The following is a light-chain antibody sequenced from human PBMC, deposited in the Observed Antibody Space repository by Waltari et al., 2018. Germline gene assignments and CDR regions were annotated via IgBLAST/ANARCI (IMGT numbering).Light chain of an antibody. CDR3: LHLSNFPLS. V-gene: IGKV1-17*01. J-gene: IGKJ4*01. CDR2: AAS. Sequence: DIHMTQSPSSLSASIGDRVSITCRASQSIRTYLNWYQHKPGTAPKLLIYAASTLQSAIPSRFSGSGSGTEFTLTIDSLQPEDFATYYCLHLSNFPLSFGGGTKVELK. CDR1: QSIRTY.